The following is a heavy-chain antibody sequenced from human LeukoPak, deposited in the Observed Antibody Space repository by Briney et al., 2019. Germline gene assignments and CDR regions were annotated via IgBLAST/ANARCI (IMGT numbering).Heavy chain of an antibody. J-gene: IGHJ4*02. CDR3: ARRYSNSYFDY. Sequence: SETLSLTCAVSGYSISSGYYWAWIRQPPGKGLEWIGNIYHSGGTYYNPSLKSRVTISVDTSKNQFSLKLSSVTAADTAVYYCARRYSNSYFDYWGQGTLVTVSS. D-gene: IGHD4-11*01. CDR2: IYHSGGT. V-gene: IGHV4-38-2*01. CDR1: GYSISSGYY.